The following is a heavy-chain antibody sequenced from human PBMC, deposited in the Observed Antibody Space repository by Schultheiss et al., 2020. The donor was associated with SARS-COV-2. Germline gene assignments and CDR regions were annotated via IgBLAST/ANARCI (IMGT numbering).Heavy chain of an antibody. CDR1: GYTFTSYD. J-gene: IGHJ6*02. V-gene: IGHV1-8*01. Sequence: ASVKVSCKASGYTFTSYDINWVRQATGQGLEWMGWMNPNSGNTGYAQKFQGRVTMTRNTSISTAYMELSSLRSEDTAVYYCARYGITIFGAPTGMDVWGQGTTVTVSS. CDR2: MNPNSGNT. D-gene: IGHD3-3*01. CDR3: ARYGITIFGAPTGMDV.